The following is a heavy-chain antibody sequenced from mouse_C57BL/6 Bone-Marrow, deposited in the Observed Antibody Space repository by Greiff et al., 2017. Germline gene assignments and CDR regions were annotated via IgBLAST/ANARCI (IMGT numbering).Heavy chain of an antibody. CDR1: GFTFSDYG. CDR2: ISSGSSTI. CDR3: AADGYYCAWFSY. Sequence: EVKLVESGGGLVKPGGSLKLSCAASGFTFSDYGMHWVRQAPEKGLECVAYISSGSSTIYYADTVKCRFTISRDNAKNTLFLQMTILRSGDTAMYYCAADGYYCAWFSYWGQETLVTVSA. V-gene: IGHV5-17*01. J-gene: IGHJ3*01. D-gene: IGHD2-3*01.